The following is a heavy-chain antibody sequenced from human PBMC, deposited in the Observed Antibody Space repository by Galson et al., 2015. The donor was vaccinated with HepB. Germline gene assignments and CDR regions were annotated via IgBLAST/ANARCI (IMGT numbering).Heavy chain of an antibody. V-gene: IGHV5-10-1*01. D-gene: IGHD6-13*01. J-gene: IGHJ4*02. CDR1: GYGFTIYW. CDR2: IDPSDSYT. CDR3: ARIAADGYYFDY. Sequence: QSGAEVKKPGESLRISCTGSGYGFTIYWITWVRQMPGKGLEWMGRIDPSDSYTNYSPSFQGHVTISADKSIRTAYLQWSSLKASDTAMYYCARIAADGYYFDYWGPGTLVTVSA.